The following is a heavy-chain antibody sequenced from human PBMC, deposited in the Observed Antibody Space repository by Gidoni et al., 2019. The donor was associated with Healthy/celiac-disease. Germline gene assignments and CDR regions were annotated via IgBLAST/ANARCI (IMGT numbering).Heavy chain of an antibody. D-gene: IGHD5-12*01. CDR1: GYTFTGYY. J-gene: IGHJ4*02. CDR3: ARGAGWLQNPDFDY. V-gene: IGHV1-2*06. CDR2: INPNSGGT. Sequence: HVQLVQSGAEVKKPGASVKVSCKASGYTFTGYYMHWVRQAPGQGLEWMGRINPNSGGTNYAQKFQGRVTMTRDTSISTAYMELSRRRSDDTAVYYWARGAGWLQNPDFDYWGQGTLVTVSS.